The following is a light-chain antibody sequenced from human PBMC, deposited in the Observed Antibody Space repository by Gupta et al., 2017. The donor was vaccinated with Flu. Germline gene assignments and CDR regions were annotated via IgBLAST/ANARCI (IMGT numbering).Light chain of an antibody. Sequence: ALGQTARITCGGYKIGTRNVHWYQQKPGQAPMLVIFKDSSRPSVIPERFSGSNSGNTATLTISRAQGEDEADYYCQVWDTSAYVFGTGTRVTVL. CDR3: QVWDTSAYV. CDR2: KDS. CDR1: KIGTRN. V-gene: IGLV3-9*01. J-gene: IGLJ1*01.